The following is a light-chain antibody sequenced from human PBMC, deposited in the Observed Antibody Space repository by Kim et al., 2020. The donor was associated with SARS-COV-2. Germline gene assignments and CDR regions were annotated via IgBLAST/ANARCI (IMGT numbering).Light chain of an antibody. CDR3: QQYRSSPPWT. CDR1: QSARSSY. Sequence: DIVLTQSPGTLSLSPGERATLSCRASQSARSSYLAWYQQKPGQAPRLLIYGASSRATGIPDRFSGSGSGTDFTLTISRLEPEDFAVYYCQQYRSSPPWTFGLGTKVDIK. J-gene: IGKJ1*01. V-gene: IGKV3-20*01. CDR2: GAS.